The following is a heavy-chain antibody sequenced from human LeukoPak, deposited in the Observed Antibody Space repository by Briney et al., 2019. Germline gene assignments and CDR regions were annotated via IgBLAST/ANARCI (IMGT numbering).Heavy chain of an antibody. CDR3: ARGLYDFWTYSRYYFDY. CDR2: INHSGST. Sequence: SETLSLTCTVSGGSISGYYWSWIRQPPGKGLEWIGEINHSGSTNYNPSLKSRVTISVDTSKNQFSLKLSSVTAADTAVYYCARGLYDFWTYSRYYFDYWGQGTLVTVSS. CDR1: GGSISGYY. J-gene: IGHJ4*02. D-gene: IGHD3-3*01. V-gene: IGHV4-34*01.